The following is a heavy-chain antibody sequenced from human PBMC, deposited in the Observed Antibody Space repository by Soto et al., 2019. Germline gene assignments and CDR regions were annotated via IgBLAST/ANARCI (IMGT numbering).Heavy chain of an antibody. Sequence: PSEALSLTCTVSGGSISSYYWSWIRQPPGKGLEWIGYIYYSGSTNYNPSLKSRVTISVDTSKNQFSLKLSSVTAADTAVYYCARLYPDCSGGSCYSGGPSSYYYYYMDVWGKGTTVTVSS. CDR3: ARLYPDCSGGSCYSGGPSSYYYYYMDV. CDR1: GGSISSYY. V-gene: IGHV4-59*08. J-gene: IGHJ6*03. CDR2: IYYSGST. D-gene: IGHD2-15*01.